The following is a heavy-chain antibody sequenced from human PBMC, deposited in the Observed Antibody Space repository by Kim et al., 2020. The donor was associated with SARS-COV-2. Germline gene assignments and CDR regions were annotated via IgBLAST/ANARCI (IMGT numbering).Heavy chain of an antibody. CDR3: ARHYVPGCDVIGGFDY. D-gene: IGHD3-10*02. Sequence: GGSLRLSCTASGFNFSNYAMNWVRQAPGKGLVWVSSIIDDGRSSYYADSVKGRFTISRDNAKNTLSLQMNNLRAEDTAVYYCARHYVPGCDVIGGFDYWG. V-gene: IGHV3-23*01. CDR2: IIDDGRSS. CDR1: GFNFSNYA. J-gene: IGHJ4*01.